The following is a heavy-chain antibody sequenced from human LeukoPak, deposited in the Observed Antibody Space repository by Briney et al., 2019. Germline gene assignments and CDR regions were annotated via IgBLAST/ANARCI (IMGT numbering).Heavy chain of an antibody. CDR2: ISYDGSNK. Sequence: PGGSLRLSCEASGFTFSSYAMHWVRQAPGKGLEWVAVISYDGSNKYYADSVKGRFTISRDNSKNTLYLQMNSLRAEDTAVYYCARVKWELLSPLDYWGQGTLVTVSS. CDR1: GFTFSSYA. V-gene: IGHV3-30-3*01. D-gene: IGHD1-26*01. CDR3: ARVKWELLSPLDY. J-gene: IGHJ4*02.